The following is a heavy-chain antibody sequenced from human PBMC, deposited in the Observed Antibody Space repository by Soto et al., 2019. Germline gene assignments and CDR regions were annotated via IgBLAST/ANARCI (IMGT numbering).Heavy chain of an antibody. CDR2: ISDSGITT. D-gene: IGHD4-4*01. J-gene: IGHJ4*02. CDR3: ARPGPNYDDYIDN. CDR1: GFTFSDHY. V-gene: IGHV3-11*01. Sequence: QVQLVESGGGLVKPGRSLRLSCAASGFTFSDHYMSWIRQAPGKGLEWVSYISDSGITTYYADSVKGRFTISRDNAKNSLYLQMNSLRAEDTAVYYCARPGPNYDDYIDNWGQGTLVTVSS.